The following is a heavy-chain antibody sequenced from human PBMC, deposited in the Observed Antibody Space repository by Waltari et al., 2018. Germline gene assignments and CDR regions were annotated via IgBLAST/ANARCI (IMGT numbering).Heavy chain of an antibody. J-gene: IGHJ5*02. CDR1: GGSISSYY. D-gene: IGHD3-10*01. Sequence: QVQLQESGPGLVKPSETLSLTCTVSGGSISSYYWSWIRQPPGKGLEWIGYIYYSGSTNYNPSLKSRVTIAVDTSKNQFSLKLSSVTAADTAVYYCARATYLRDWFDPWGQGTLVTVSS. V-gene: IGHV4-59*08. CDR2: IYYSGST. CDR3: ARATYLRDWFDP.